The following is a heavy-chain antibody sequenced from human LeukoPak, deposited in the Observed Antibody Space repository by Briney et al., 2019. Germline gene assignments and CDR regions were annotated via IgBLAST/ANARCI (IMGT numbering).Heavy chain of an antibody. Sequence: PGGSLRLSCAASTFALSRYAMHWVRQAPGRGLEWVGVISCDGSDKYYADSVKGRFTISRDNSKNTLYLQMNSLRVEDTAVYYCARGGTEIYYYYYGMDVWGQGTTVTVSS. CDR3: ARGGTEIYYYYYGMDV. CDR2: ISCDGSDK. V-gene: IGHV3-30*04. CDR1: TFALSRYA. D-gene: IGHD5-24*01. J-gene: IGHJ6*02.